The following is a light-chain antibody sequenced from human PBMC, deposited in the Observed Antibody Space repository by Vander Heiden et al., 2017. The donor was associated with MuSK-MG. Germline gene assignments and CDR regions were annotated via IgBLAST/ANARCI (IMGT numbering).Light chain of an antibody. V-gene: IGKV1-39*01. CDR2: GAS. J-gene: IGKJ2*01. Sequence: DIQLTQSPASLSASVGDRVMISCRASQSISWSLNWYLQRPGQAPKLLIYGASSLQSGVPSRFSGSGSGTDFTLTISKVQAEDFATYYCQQGDNTPYTFGQGTKMDIK. CDR1: QSISWS. CDR3: QQGDNTPYT.